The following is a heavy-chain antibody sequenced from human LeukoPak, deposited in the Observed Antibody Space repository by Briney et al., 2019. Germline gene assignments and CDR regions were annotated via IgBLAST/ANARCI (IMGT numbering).Heavy chain of an antibody. D-gene: IGHD6-19*01. V-gene: IGHV3-7*04. CDR1: GFTFSSYS. CDR3: ARGHTSAWDHCFDY. CDR2: IKQDGSEK. J-gene: IGHJ4*02. Sequence: GGSLRLSCAASGFTFSSYSMNWVRQAPGKGLEWVANIKQDGSEKYCVDSVKGRFTISRDNAKNSLYLQMNNLRAEDSAIYYCARGHTSAWDHCFDYWGQGTLVTVSS.